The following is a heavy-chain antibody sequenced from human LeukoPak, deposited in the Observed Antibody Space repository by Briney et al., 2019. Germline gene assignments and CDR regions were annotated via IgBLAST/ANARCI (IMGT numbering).Heavy chain of an antibody. CDR3: AKTYGSGSYFAFDY. CDR2: ISGRGDYT. V-gene: IGHV3-23*01. CDR1: GFTFISYA. D-gene: IGHD3-10*01. J-gene: IGHJ4*02. Sequence: PGGSLRVSCAASGFTFISYAMNWVRQAPGKGLECVSTISGRGDYTYYADSVKGRFTISRDNSKNTLYLQMNSLRAEDTAVYYCAKTYGSGSYFAFDYWGQGTLLTVSS.